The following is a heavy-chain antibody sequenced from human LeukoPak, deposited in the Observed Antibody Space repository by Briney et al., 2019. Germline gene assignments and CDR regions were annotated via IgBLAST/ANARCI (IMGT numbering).Heavy chain of an antibody. J-gene: IGHJ4*02. CDR3: ARDFAATPYYFDY. CDR1: GFTFSSYS. CDR2: ISSSSSYI. D-gene: IGHD6-25*01. V-gene: IGHV3-21*01. Sequence: MAGGSLRLSCAASGFTFSSYSMNWVRQAPGKGLEWLSSISSSSSYIYYADSVKGRFTISRDNAKNSLYLQMNSLRAEDTAVYYCARDFAATPYYFDYWGQGTLVTVSA.